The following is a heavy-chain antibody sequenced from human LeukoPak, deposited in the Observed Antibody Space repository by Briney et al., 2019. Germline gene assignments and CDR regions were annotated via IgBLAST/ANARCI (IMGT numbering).Heavy chain of an antibody. CDR3: AELGITMIGGV. CDR2: ISSSGSTM. CDR1: GFTFSSYE. J-gene: IGHJ6*04. V-gene: IGHV3-48*03. Sequence: GGSPRLSCAASGFTFSSYEMNWVRQAPGKGLEWVSYISSSGSTMYYADSVKGRFTISRDNAKNSLYLQMNSLRAEDTAVYYCAELGITMIGGVWGKGTTVTISS. D-gene: IGHD3-10*02.